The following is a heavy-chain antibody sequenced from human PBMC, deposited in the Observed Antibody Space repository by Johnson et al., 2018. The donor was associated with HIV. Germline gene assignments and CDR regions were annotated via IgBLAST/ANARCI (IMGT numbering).Heavy chain of an antibody. V-gene: IGHV3-20*04. J-gene: IGHJ3*01. D-gene: IGHD4-23*01. CDR2: INWNGGSN. CDR1: GFTFDDYG. Sequence: VQLVESGGGVVRPGGSLRLSCAASGFTFDDYGMSWVRQAPGKGLEWVSGINWNGGSNGYAASVKGRFSISRDNSKNTLYLQMNSLRAEDRATYYCAKSPGKDNGGNSGGIDFWGQGTRVTVSS. CDR3: AKSPGKDNGGNSGGIDF.